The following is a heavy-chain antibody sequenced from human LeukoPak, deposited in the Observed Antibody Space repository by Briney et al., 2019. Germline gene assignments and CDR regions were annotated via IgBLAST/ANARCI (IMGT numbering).Heavy chain of an antibody. CDR3: AKVRERGFDYSNSLEY. CDR1: QFTFSHYS. J-gene: IGHJ4*02. Sequence: GGSLTLSCLASQFTFSHYSMHSVRQAPGKGLEWVAVIWHDGSSQYYADSVEGRFTISRDNSQKIVYLQMNRLRAEDTAVYYCAKVRERGFDYSNSLEYWGQGTLVTVSS. D-gene: IGHD4-11*01. CDR2: IWHDGSSQ. V-gene: IGHV3-33*06.